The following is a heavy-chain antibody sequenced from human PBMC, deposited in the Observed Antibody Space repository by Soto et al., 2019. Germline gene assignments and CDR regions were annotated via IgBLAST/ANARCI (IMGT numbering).Heavy chain of an antibody. CDR3: AREFPFGPRYY. J-gene: IGHJ4*02. CDR1: GYTFTSYY. CDR2: INPSGGST. D-gene: IGHD3-16*01. Sequence: GASVKVSCKASGYTFTSYYMHWVPQAPGQGLEWMGIINPSGGSTSYAQKFQGRVTMTRDTSTSTVYMELSSLRSEDTAVYYCAREFPFGPRYYCGQGTLVTVSA. V-gene: IGHV1-46*01.